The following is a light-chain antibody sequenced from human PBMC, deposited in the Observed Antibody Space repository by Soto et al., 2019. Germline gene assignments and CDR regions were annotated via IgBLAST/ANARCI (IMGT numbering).Light chain of an antibody. CDR2: ATS. CDR3: QQPPYT. V-gene: IGKV1-39*01. CDR1: QTPRTF. J-gene: IGKJ3*01. Sequence: DIQMTQSPSSRSASVGGPFTIPCRASQTPRTFLNWYQQKPGKAPKLLIYATSTLQSGVPSRFSGRDSGADFTLTINNLQPEDFATYYCQQPPYTFGPGTKVDI.